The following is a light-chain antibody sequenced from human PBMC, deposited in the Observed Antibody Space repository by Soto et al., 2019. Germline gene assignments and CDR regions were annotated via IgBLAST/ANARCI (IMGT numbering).Light chain of an antibody. CDR3: QSYDSSLSGSYV. Sequence: QPVLTQPPSVSGAPGQRVTISCTGSSSNIGAGYDVHWYQRLPGTAPKVLIYGNNNRPSGVPDRFSGSKSGTSASLAIRGLQAEDEADYYCQSYDSSLSGSYVFGTGTKLTVL. J-gene: IGLJ1*01. CDR1: SSNIGAGYD. CDR2: GNN. V-gene: IGLV1-40*01.